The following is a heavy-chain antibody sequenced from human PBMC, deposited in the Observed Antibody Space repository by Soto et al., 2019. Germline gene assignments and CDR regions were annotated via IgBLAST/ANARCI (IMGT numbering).Heavy chain of an antibody. CDR2: IIPIFGTA. CDR1: GGTFSSYA. CDR3: ASDPYSSSRTVHYYGMDV. J-gene: IGHJ6*02. D-gene: IGHD6-13*01. Sequence: QVQLVQSGAEVKKPGSSVKVSCKASGGTFSSYAISWVRQAPGQGLEWMGGIIPIFGTANYAQKFQGRVTITADKSTSTAYMELSSLRSEDTAVYYCASDPYSSSRTVHYYGMDVWGRGTTVTVSS. V-gene: IGHV1-69*06.